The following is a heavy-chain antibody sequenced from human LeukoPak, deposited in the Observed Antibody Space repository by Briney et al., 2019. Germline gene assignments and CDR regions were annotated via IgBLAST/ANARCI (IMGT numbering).Heavy chain of an antibody. J-gene: IGHJ4*02. CDR1: GGTFSSYA. Sequence: ASVKVSCKASGGTFSSYAISWVRQAPGQGLEWMGWISAYNGNTNYAQKLQGRVTMTTDTSTSTAYMELRSLRSDDTAVYYCARDSSGYYYEDYWGQGTLVTVSP. D-gene: IGHD3-22*01. CDR3: ARDSSGYYYEDY. CDR2: ISAYNGNT. V-gene: IGHV1-18*01.